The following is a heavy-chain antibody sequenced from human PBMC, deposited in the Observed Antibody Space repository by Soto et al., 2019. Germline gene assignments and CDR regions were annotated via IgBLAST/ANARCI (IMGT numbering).Heavy chain of an antibody. CDR3: ARRRYGSGSNDF. Sequence: QVQLVESGGGLVKPGGSLRLSCAASGFTFSDYYMTWIHQAPGRGLEWVSHISSSGSSIDYGDSVRGRFTISRDNAKKSLYLQMTSLRAEDTAVYYCARRRYGSGSNDFWGQGTLVTVSS. CDR2: ISSSGSSI. CDR1: GFTFSDYY. V-gene: IGHV3-11*01. J-gene: IGHJ4*02. D-gene: IGHD3-10*01.